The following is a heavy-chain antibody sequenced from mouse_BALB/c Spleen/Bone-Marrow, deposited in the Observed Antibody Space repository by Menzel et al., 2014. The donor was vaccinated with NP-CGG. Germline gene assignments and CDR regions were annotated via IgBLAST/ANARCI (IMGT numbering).Heavy chain of an antibody. Sequence: DVKLVESGGGLVQPGGSLKLSCAASGFTFSNYCMPWVRQTPDKRLELVATINGNGGSTYYPDSLKGRFTISRDTAKNTLYLQMSSMKSDETAMYYCVRGNYGNYVDYIDFWGQGTTLTVSS. CDR1: GFTFSNYC. CDR2: INGNGGST. J-gene: IGHJ2*01. V-gene: IGHV5-6-3*01. D-gene: IGHD2-1*01. CDR3: VRGNYGNYVDYIDF.